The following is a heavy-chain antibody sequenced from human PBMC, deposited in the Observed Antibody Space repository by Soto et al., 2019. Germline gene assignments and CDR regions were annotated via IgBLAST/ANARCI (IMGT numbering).Heavy chain of an antibody. CDR3: ARAQDYDILTGSDYYYGMDV. Sequence: ASVKVSCKASGYTFTSYGISWVRQAPGQGLEWMGWISAYNGNTNYAQKLQGRVTMTTDTSTSTAYMELRSLRSDDTAVYYCARAQDYDILTGSDYYYGMDVWGQGTTVTVSS. D-gene: IGHD3-9*01. J-gene: IGHJ6*02. CDR2: ISAYNGNT. CDR1: GYTFTSYG. V-gene: IGHV1-18*04.